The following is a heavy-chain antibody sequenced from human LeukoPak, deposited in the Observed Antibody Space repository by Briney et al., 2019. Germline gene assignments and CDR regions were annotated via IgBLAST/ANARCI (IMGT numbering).Heavy chain of an antibody. CDR3: ARERPGAAATYYYYYMGV. CDR2: IYSGGST. J-gene: IGHJ6*03. CDR1: GFTVSSNY. V-gene: IGHV3-53*01. Sequence: GGSLRLSCAASGFTVSSNYMSWVRQAPGKGLEWVSVIYSGGSTYYADSVKGRFTISRDNSKNTLYLQMNSLRAEDTAVYYCARERPGAAATYYYYYMGVWGKGTTVTVSS. D-gene: IGHD6-13*01.